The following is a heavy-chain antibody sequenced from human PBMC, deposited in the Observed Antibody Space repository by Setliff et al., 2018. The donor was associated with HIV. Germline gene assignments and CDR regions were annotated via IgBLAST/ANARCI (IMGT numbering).Heavy chain of an antibody. V-gene: IGHV3-74*01. CDR1: GFTFSSYW. Sequence: AGGSLRLSCAASGFTFSSYWMHWVRQAPGKGLVWVSRINSDGSDTRYADSVKGRFTISRDNAKNTLYLQMNSLRAEDTAVYYCARLWGFAADVFDIWGQGTMVTVSS. D-gene: IGHD3-16*01. CDR2: INSDGSDT. J-gene: IGHJ3*02. CDR3: ARLWGFAADVFDI.